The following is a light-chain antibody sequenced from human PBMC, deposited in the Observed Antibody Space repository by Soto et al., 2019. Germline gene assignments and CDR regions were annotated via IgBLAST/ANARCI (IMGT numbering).Light chain of an antibody. CDR2: GIS. V-gene: IGKV3-11*01. CDR1: QSVSNS. CDR3: QQGSGGPPRYT. J-gene: IGKJ2*01. Sequence: EMVLTQSPATLSLSPGERVTLSCRASQSVSNSLVWYQQKAGQAPRLLIYGISYRATGVPARFSGSGSGTDFTLTISSLEPEDFAIYYCQQGSGGPPRYTFGQGTKLEI.